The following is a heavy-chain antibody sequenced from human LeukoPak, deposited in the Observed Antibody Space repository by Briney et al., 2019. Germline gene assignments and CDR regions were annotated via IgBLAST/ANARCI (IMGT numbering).Heavy chain of an antibody. CDR2: ISGSGGST. CDR1: GFTFSSYA. Sequence: GSLRLSCAASGFTFSSYAMSWVRQAPGKGLEWVSAISGSGGSTYYADSVKGRFTISRDNSKNTLYLQMNSLRAEDTAVYYCAKEGLLWFGEAHAYYFDYWGQGTLVTVSS. D-gene: IGHD3-10*01. J-gene: IGHJ4*02. V-gene: IGHV3-23*01. CDR3: AKEGLLWFGEAHAYYFDY.